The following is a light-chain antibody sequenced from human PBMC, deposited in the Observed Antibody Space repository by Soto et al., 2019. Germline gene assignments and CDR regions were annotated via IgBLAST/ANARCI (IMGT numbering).Light chain of an antibody. J-gene: IGKJ2*01. V-gene: IGKV4-1*01. CDR1: RTLFYPSNNKTY. Sequence: DIVMTQSPDSLAVSLGERATINCKSNRTLFYPSNNKTYLSWYQQKPGQPPKLLIYWASMRESGVPDRFSGSGSGTDFTLTISSLQAEDVAIFYCQQSDNTPYTFGQGTKLEIK. CDR3: QQSDNTPYT. CDR2: WAS.